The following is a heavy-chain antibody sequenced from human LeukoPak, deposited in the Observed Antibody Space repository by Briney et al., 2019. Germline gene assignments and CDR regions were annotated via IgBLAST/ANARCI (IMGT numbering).Heavy chain of an antibody. J-gene: IGHJ4*02. Sequence: SETLSLTCAVSGGSISSGGYSWSWIRQPPGKGLEWIGYIYHSGSTYYNPSLKSRVTISVDRSKNQFSPKLSSVTAADTAVYYCARVLGGSWYRFDYWGQGTLVTVSS. CDR3: ARVLGGSWYRFDY. CDR1: GGSISSGGYS. D-gene: IGHD6-13*01. CDR2: IYHSGST. V-gene: IGHV4-30-2*01.